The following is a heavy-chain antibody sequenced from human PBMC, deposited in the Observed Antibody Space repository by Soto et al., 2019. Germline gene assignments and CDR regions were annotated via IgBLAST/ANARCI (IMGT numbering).Heavy chain of an antibody. CDR3: ARDRGSSSWYNWFDP. J-gene: IGHJ5*02. V-gene: IGHV4-59*01. Sequence: QVQLQESGPGLVKPSETLSLTCTVSCGSISSYYWSWIRQPPGKGLEWIGYIYYSGSTNYNPSLKSRVAISVDPSKNQFSLKLSSVTAADTAVYYCARDRGSSSWYNWFDPWGQGTLVTVSS. CDR2: IYYSGST. D-gene: IGHD6-13*01. CDR1: CGSISSYY.